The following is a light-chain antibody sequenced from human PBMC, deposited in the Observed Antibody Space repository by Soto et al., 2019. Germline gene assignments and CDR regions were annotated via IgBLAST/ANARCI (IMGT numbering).Light chain of an antibody. CDR1: QSVSTN. J-gene: IGKJ5*01. Sequence: EIVMTQSPATLSVSPGERATRSCRASQSVSTNLAWYQQKPGQAPRILIYDASTRATGIPARFSGSGSGTEFTLTISSLQSEDFAVYYCQQYNNWPRITFGQGTRLEIK. V-gene: IGKV3-15*01. CDR3: QQYNNWPRIT. CDR2: DAS.